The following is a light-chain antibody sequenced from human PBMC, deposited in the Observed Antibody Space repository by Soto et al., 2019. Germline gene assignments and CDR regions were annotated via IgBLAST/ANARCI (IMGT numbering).Light chain of an antibody. CDR3: QQYNGYFRS. V-gene: IGKV1-5*01. CDR2: DAS. CDR1: QRISRW. Sequence: DILMTQSLSTLSASVGDRVTITCRASQRISRWLAWYQHKPPKAPKLLIYDASSLESGVPSRFIVSGSGTEFTLTISRLQPDDVATYYCQQYNGYFRSFRQGTKLQIK. J-gene: IGKJ2*03.